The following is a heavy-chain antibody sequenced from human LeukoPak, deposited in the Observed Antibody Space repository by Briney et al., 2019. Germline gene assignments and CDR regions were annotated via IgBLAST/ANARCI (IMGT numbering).Heavy chain of an antibody. V-gene: IGHV3-23*01. CDR1: GFTFSSYA. Sequence: PPGGSLRLSCAASGFTFSSYAMSWVRQAPGKGLEWVSAISGSGGSTYYADSVKGRFTTSRDNSKNTLYLQMNSLRAADTAVYYCAKDRAYCGGDCYSSFDYWGQGTLVTVSS. CDR3: AKDRAYCGGDCYSSFDY. D-gene: IGHD2-21*02. CDR2: ISGSGGST. J-gene: IGHJ4*02.